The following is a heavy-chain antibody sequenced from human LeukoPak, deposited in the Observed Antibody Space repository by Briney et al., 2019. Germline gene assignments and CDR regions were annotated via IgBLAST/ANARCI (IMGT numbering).Heavy chain of an antibody. D-gene: IGHD3-22*01. J-gene: IGHJ4*02. CDR1: GFIFEDYT. Sequence: GESLKISCAASGFIFEDYTMHWVRQVPGKTLEWVSLVNWHGTTYYADSLKGRFTISRDNSKNSLYLQMDSLRTEDTALYYCAKDLTYESSGSVIDNWGLGTLVTVSS. CDR2: VNWHGTT. V-gene: IGHV3-43*01. CDR3: AKDLTYESSGSVIDN.